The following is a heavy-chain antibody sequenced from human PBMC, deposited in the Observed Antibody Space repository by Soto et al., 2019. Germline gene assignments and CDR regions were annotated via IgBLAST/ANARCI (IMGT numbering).Heavy chain of an antibody. CDR3: AVPPELTRIYYYYGMDV. CDR2: IIPILGIA. CDR1: GGTFSRYT. J-gene: IGHJ6*02. V-gene: IGHV1-69*02. D-gene: IGHD1-7*01. Sequence: GAAGKGSCKASGGTFSRYTIRWGGQAPGRRLERMGRIIPILGIANYAQKFQGRVTITADESTSTAYMELSSLRSEDTAVYFFAVPPELTRIYYYYGMDVWGQGTTVTVSS.